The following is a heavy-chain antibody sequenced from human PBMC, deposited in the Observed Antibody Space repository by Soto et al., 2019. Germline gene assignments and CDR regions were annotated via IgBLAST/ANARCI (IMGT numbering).Heavy chain of an antibody. Sequence: GASVKVSCKASGYTFTGYYMHWVRQAPGQGLEWMGWINPNSGGTNYAQKFRGRVTMTRDTSISTAYMELSRLRSDDTAVYYCARIPEVSSWPYYGMDVWGQGTTVTVSS. V-gene: IGHV1-2*02. CDR2: INPNSGGT. D-gene: IGHD6-13*01. CDR3: ARIPEVSSWPYYGMDV. J-gene: IGHJ6*02. CDR1: GYTFTGYY.